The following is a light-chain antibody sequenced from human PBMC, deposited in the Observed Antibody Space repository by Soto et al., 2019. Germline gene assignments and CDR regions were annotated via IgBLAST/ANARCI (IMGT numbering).Light chain of an antibody. CDR1: QSVLFSSNNKNY. J-gene: IGKJ4*01. CDR3: QQYYSTPSPT. V-gene: IGKV4-1*01. CDR2: WAS. Sequence: DIVMTQSPDSLAVSLGERATINCKSSQSVLFSSNNKNYLAWYQQKPGQPPKLLIYWASTRESGVPNRFSSSGSGTDFTLTISSLQAEDAAVYHCQQYYSTPSPTFGGGTNVEIK.